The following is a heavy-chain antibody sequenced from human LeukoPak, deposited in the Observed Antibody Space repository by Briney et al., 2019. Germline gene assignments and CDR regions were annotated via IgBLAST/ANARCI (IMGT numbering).Heavy chain of an antibody. D-gene: IGHD5-24*01. V-gene: IGHV3-15*01. J-gene: IGHJ4*02. CDR2: IKDRTYSETA. Sequence: PGGSLRLSCVVSGLTFRDAWISWVRQAPGKGLEWIGRIKDRTYSETADCAAPVKGRFTLSRDDSKNTVYLQMNSLNTEDTAMYFCAWMATVLSVDVWGQGTLVTVSS. CDR3: AWMATVLSVDV. CDR1: GLTFRDAW.